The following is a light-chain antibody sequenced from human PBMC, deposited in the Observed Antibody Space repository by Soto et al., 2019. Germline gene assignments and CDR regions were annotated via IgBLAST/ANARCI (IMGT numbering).Light chain of an antibody. V-gene: IGKV1-9*01. CDR2: AAS. CDR1: QGISSR. Sequence: DIQLTQSPSFLSASVGDRVTITCRASQGISSRLAWYQQNPGKAPKLLIYAASTLQSGVPSRFSGSGSGTAFTLTISSLQPEDFATYYCQQLNSYPRPFGGGTKVEIK. CDR3: QQLNSYPRP. J-gene: IGKJ4*01.